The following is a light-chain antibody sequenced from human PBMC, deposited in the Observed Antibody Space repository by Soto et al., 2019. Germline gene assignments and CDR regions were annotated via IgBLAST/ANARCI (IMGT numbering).Light chain of an antibody. V-gene: IGKV3-20*01. J-gene: IGKJ3*01. CDR2: GAS. Sequence: EIGLTQSPGTLSLSPGERATLSCMASQSVSSNNLAWYQQRPVQAPRVVIYGASTRATGIPERFSGSGSGTDFTLTISRLETEDFAVYYCQQYGRSPFTFGPGTKVDIK. CDR3: QQYGRSPFT. CDR1: QSVSSNN.